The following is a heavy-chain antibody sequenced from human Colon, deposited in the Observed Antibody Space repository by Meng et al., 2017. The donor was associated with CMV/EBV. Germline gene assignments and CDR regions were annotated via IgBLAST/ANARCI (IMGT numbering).Heavy chain of an antibody. CDR1: GFNFTNKY. CDR3: AREQGSWNVIY. CDR2: ISSDQSTI. D-gene: IGHD1-1*01. J-gene: IGHJ4*02. Sequence: GESLKISCVLSGFNFTNKYLTWVRQAPGKGLEWVSYISSDQSTIHHADSVKGRFTVSRDNAGNSLYLQMNSLRAEDTAVYYCAREQGSWNVIYWGQGIRVTVSS. V-gene: IGHV3-48*04.